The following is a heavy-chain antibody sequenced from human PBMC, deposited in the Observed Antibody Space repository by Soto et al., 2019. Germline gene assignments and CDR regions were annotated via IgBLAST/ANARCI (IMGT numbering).Heavy chain of an antibody. CDR1: GFTFSSYS. CDR3: ARDLATRGCYYYYYGMDV. D-gene: IGHD2-15*01. J-gene: IGHJ6*02. V-gene: IGHV3-21*01. Sequence: EVQLVESGGGLVKPGGSLRLSCAASGFTFSSYSMNWVRQAPGKGLEWVSSISSSSSYIYYADSVKGRFTISRDNDKNSLYLQMNSLRSEDTAVYYCARDLATRGCYYYYYGMDVWGQGTTVTVSS. CDR2: ISSSSSYI.